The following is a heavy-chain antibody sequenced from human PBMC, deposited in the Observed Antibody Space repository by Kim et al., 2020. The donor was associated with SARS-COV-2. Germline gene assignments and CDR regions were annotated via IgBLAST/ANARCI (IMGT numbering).Heavy chain of an antibody. V-gene: IGHV3-74*03. D-gene: IGHD3-3*01. Sequence: GGSLRLSCAASGFTFSRFWIHWVRQGPGKGLEWVSGISGDGSSKSDADSVKGRFTISRDNAKNTVYLQMNSLRAEDTAIYFCARDLRSVSADYYFDYWGQRILVSVS. J-gene: IGHJ4*02. CDR2: ISGDGSSK. CDR1: GFTFSRFW. CDR3: ARDLRSVSADYYFDY.